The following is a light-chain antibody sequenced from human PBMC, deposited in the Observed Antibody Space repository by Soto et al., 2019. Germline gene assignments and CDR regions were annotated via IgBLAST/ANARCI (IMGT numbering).Light chain of an antibody. CDR2: DAS. CDR3: QQRSNWPPLMYT. J-gene: IGKJ2*01. CDR1: QSVSSY. Sequence: EIVLTQSPATLSLSPGERATLSCRASQSVSSYLAWYQQKPGQAPRLLIYDASNRATGIPARFSGSGSGTDFTLTISSLVPEDFAVYYCQQRSNWPPLMYTFGQGTKLEIK. V-gene: IGKV3-11*01.